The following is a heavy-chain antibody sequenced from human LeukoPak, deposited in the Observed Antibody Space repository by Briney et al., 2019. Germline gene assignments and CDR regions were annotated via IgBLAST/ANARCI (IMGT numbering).Heavy chain of an antibody. Sequence: ASVKVSCKASGYTLTSYAMHWVRQAPGQRREWMGWINAGNGNTKYSQNFQGRVTITRDTSASTAYMQLGSLRSDDTAVYSCASPIYGSGSYSFDYWGQGPLVPVSS. D-gene: IGHD3-10*01. J-gene: IGHJ4*02. CDR1: GYTLTSYA. V-gene: IGHV1-3*01. CDR2: INAGNGNT. CDR3: ASPIYGSGSYSFDY.